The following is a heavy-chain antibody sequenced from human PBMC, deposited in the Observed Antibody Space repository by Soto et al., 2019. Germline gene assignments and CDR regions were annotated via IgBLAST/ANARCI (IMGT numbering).Heavy chain of an antibody. D-gene: IGHD1-26*01. V-gene: IGHV3-23*01. J-gene: IGHJ4*02. Sequence: EVQLLESGGGLVKRGGSLRLSCAASGFTFSSYAMSWVRQVPGKGLEWVSGISGSGGSTYYADSVKGRFTISRDNSKNPLFLQMNSLRAEDTAVYYCAKDLGGSYLGKYYFDYWGQGTLVTVSS. CDR3: AKDLGGSYLGKYYFDY. CDR2: ISGSGGST. CDR1: GFTFSSYA.